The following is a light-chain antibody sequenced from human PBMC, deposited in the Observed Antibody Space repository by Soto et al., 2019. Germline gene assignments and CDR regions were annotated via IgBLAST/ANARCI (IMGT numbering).Light chain of an antibody. CDR2: SNN. V-gene: IGLV1-44*01. CDR1: SSNIGSNT. CDR3: AAWDDSLNGYV. Sequence: VLTPPPSSSGTPGQRVTISCSGSSSNIGSNTVNWYQQLPGTAPKLLIYSNNQRPSGVPDRFSGSKSGTSASLAISGLQSEDEADYYCAAWDDSLNGYVFGTGTKVTVL. J-gene: IGLJ1*01.